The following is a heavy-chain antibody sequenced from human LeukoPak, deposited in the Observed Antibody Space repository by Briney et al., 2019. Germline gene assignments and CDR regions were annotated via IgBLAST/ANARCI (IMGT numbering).Heavy chain of an antibody. CDR1: GASITSYY. CDR2: IYNYGST. D-gene: IGHD4-17*01. Sequence: SETLSLARTVAGASITSYYWTWIRQSPEKGLEWIGYIYNYGSTKYEPSLKSRVSISDDTAKNQFSLNVKSVTAADTAVYYCARGVGYGDSRHYDHWGHGIQVTVSS. V-gene: IGHV4-59*01. CDR3: ARGVGYGDSRHYDH. J-gene: IGHJ4*01.